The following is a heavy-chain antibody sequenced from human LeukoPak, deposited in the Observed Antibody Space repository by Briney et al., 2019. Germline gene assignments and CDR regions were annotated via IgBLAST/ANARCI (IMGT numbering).Heavy chain of an antibody. CDR2: IDHSGST. CDR3: ARAPDIVVVPAATPVIYYYYGMDV. Sequence: SETLSLTCAVYGGSFSAYYWTWIRQPPGKGLEWIGEIDHSGSTNYNPSLKSRVTISVDTSKNQFSLKLSSVTAADTAVYYCARAPDIVVVPAATPVIYYYYGMDVWGQGTTVSVSS. D-gene: IGHD2-2*01. V-gene: IGHV4-34*01. CDR1: GGSFSAYY. J-gene: IGHJ6*02.